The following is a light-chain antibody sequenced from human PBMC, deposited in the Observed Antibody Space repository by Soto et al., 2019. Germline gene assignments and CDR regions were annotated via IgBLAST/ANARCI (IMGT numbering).Light chain of an antibody. J-gene: IGLJ1*01. CDR1: KNDIGVYDF. Sequence: QSVLTQPPSASWSPGQSVTISCTGTKNDIGVYDFVSWYQHHPGKAPRLIIYEVVQRPSGVPDRFSGSKSGNTASLTVSGLQAADEADYFCKSYAGSNTYFFGSGTKSPS. CDR3: KSYAGSNTYF. CDR2: EVV. V-gene: IGLV2-8*01.